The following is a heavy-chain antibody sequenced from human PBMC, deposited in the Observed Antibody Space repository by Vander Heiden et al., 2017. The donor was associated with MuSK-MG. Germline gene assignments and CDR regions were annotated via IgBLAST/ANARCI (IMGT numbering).Heavy chain of an antibody. J-gene: IGHJ3*02. D-gene: IGHD1-26*01. CDR1: GFTFSSYG. CDR3: AHIVGATLDAFDI. V-gene: IGHV3-30*02. CDR2: IRYDGSNK. Sequence: QVQLVESGGGVVQPGGSLRLSCAESGFTFSSYGMHWVRQAPGKGLEWVAFIRYDGSNKYYADSVKGRFTISRDNSKNTLYLQMNSLRAEDTAVYYCAHIVGATLDAFDIWGQGTMVTVSS.